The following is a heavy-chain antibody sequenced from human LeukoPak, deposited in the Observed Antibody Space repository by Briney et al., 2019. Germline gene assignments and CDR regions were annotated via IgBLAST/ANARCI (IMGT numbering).Heavy chain of an antibody. CDR1: GGSISSYY. Sequence: PSETLSLTCTVSGGSISSYYWSWIRQPPGKGLEWIGYIYYSGSTNYNPSLKSRVTISVDTSKSQFSLKLSSVTAADTAVYYCARGSGWYNYYYGMDVWGQGTTVTVSS. CDR3: ARGSGWYNYYYGMDV. V-gene: IGHV4-59*08. D-gene: IGHD6-19*01. J-gene: IGHJ6*02. CDR2: IYYSGST.